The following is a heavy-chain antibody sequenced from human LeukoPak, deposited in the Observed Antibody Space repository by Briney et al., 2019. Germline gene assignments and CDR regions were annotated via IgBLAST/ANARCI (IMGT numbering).Heavy chain of an antibody. J-gene: IGHJ4*02. Sequence: GGSLRLSCVASGFTFSNYGMHWVRQAPGKGLEWVTTISYDGNDECYADSVKGRFTISRGNAKNSLYLQMNSLRAEDTAVYYCARVDISGESSGYYYVHYFDYWGQGTLVTVSS. D-gene: IGHD3-22*01. CDR1: GFTFSNYG. CDR2: ISYDGNDE. V-gene: IGHV3-30*03. CDR3: ARVDISGESSGYYYVHYFDY.